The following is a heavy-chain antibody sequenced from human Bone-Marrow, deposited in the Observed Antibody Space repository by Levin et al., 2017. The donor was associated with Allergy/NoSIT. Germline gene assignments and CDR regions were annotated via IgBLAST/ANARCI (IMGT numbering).Heavy chain of an antibody. CDR1: GHTLSELS. V-gene: IGHV1-24*01. D-gene: IGHD6-19*01. Sequence: AGESLKISCKVSGHTLSELSVHWVRQAPGKGFEWLGGLDPDDGKILYAQEFEDRVTMTEDSSTDTVFMEMSSLRSDDTAVYYCATDQATSAKDPIAVAGTAYWGQGTLVTVSS. J-gene: IGHJ4*02. CDR2: LDPDDGKI. CDR3: ATDQATSAKDPIAVAGTAY.